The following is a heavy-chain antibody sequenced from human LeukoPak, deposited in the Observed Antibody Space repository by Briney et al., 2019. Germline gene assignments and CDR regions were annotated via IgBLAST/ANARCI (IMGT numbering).Heavy chain of an antibody. J-gene: IGHJ3*02. CDR1: GFTFSAYA. V-gene: IGHV3-23*05. Sequence: GGSLRLSCEASGFTFSAYAMTWVRQAPGQGLEWVSSIGSDNKPHYSESVKGRFAISRDNSKSMLFLQLNSLRAEDTALYYCARASSKQLAGYLPDGFDIWGQGTMVTVSS. CDR2: IGSDNKP. CDR3: ARASSKQLAGYLPDGFDI. D-gene: IGHD3-9*01.